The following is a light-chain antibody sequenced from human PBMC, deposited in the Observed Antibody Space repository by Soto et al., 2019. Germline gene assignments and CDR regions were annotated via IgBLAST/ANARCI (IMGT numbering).Light chain of an antibody. V-gene: IGKV1-5*01. J-gene: IGKJ3*01. CDR2: GAS. Sequence: DIQMTQSPSSLSASVGDRVTITCRASQSISSQLNWYQQKPGKAPKFLIYGASILQSGVPSRFSATGSGTDFTLNISSLQPDDSAIYYCQHYNTYSKAFGPGTRVEIK. CDR1: QSISSQ. CDR3: QHYNTYSKA.